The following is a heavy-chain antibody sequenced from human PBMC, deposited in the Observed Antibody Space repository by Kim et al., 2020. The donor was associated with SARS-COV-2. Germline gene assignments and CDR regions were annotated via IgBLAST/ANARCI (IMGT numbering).Heavy chain of an antibody. CDR2: INPNSGGT. Sequence: ASVKVSCKASGYTFTGYYMHWVRQAPGQGLEWMGWINPNSGGTNYAQKFQGRVTMTRDTSISTAYMELSRLRSDDTAVYYCARVYDFWSGYDYWGQGTLVTVSS. CDR3: ARVYDFWSGYDY. V-gene: IGHV1-2*02. D-gene: IGHD3-3*01. CDR1: GYTFTGYY. J-gene: IGHJ4*02.